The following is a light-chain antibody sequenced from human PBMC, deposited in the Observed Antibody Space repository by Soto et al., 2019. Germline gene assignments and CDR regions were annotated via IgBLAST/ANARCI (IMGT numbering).Light chain of an antibody. CDR3: QQFYITPLT. V-gene: IGKV4-1*01. J-gene: IGKJ4*01. CDR1: QSVLYSSNNKNY. CDR2: WAS. Sequence: DIVMTQSPDSLAVSLGERATINCKSSQSVLYSSNNKNYLTWYQQKVGQPPKVLIHWASTRESGVPDRLSGSGSGTDVTLTISSLQAEDVAVYYCQQFYITPLTFGGGTKVEIK.